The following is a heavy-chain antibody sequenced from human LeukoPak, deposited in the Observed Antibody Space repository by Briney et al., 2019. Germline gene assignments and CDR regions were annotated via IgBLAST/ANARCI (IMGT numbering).Heavy chain of an antibody. CDR1: GYTFTGYY. D-gene: IGHD1-26*01. CDR3: ARVTYPNSGSYFNY. Sequence: ASVKVSCKASGYTFTGYYMHWVRQAPGQGLEWMGWINPNSGGTNYAQRFQGRVTMTRDTSISTAYMELSTLRSDDTAVYYCARVTYPNSGSYFNYWGQGTLVTVSS. J-gene: IGHJ4*02. V-gene: IGHV1-2*02. CDR2: INPNSGGT.